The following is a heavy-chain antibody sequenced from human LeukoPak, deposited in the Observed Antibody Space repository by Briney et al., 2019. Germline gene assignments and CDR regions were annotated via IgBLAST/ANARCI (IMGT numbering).Heavy chain of an antibody. Sequence: GGSLRLSCAASGFTFSTNSMNWVRQAPGKGLEWVSSISSSYNYTYYAESLKGRLTISRDNAKNALYLQMSSLRAEDTAVYYCARADGGDIDYWGQGTLVTVSS. CDR1: GFTFSTNS. CDR2: ISSSYNYT. CDR3: ARADGGDIDY. J-gene: IGHJ4*02. D-gene: IGHD2-21*02. V-gene: IGHV3-21*01.